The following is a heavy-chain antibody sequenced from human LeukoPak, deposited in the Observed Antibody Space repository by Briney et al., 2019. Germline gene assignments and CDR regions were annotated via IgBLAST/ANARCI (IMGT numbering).Heavy chain of an antibody. CDR2: ISGSGGST. D-gene: IGHD6-19*01. CDR1: GFTFSSYA. Sequence: PGGSLRLSCATSGFTFSSYAMSWVRQAPGKGLEWVSAISGSGGSTYYADSVKGRFTISRDNSKNTLYLQMNSLRAEDTAVYYCAKDPSIAVAGLFDYWGQGTLVTVSS. J-gene: IGHJ4*02. V-gene: IGHV3-23*01. CDR3: AKDPSIAVAGLFDY.